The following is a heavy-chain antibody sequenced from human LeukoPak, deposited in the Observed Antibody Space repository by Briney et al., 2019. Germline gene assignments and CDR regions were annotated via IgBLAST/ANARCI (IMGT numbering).Heavy chain of an antibody. D-gene: IGHD5-12*01. CDR3: ARDGRYSGYDGDY. CDR1: GGSVSSYY. J-gene: IGHJ4*02. Sequence: PSETLSLTCTVSGGSVSSYYWSWIRQPPGKGLEWIGYIYYGGSTNYNPSLKSRVTISVDTSKNQFSLKLSSVTAADTAVYYCARDGRYSGYDGDYWGQGTLVTVSS. CDR2: IYYGGST. V-gene: IGHV4-59*02.